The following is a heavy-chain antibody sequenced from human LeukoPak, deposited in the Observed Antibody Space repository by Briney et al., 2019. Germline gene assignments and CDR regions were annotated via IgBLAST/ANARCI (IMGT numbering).Heavy chain of an antibody. CDR1: GFTFSSYE. D-gene: IGHD6-19*01. Sequence: PGGSLRLSCAASGFTFSSYEMNWVRQAPGKGLEWVSYISGIGSTIYYADSVKGRFTISRDNAKNSLYLQMNSLRSEDTAVYYCARVAVAGAFDIWGQGTMVTVSS. CDR3: ARVAVAGAFDI. J-gene: IGHJ3*02. V-gene: IGHV3-48*03. CDR2: ISGIGSTI.